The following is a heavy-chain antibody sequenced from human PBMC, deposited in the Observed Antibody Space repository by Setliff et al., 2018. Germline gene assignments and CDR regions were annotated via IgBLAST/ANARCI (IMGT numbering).Heavy chain of an antibody. CDR1: GDSISSRRNY. CDR2: IYYSGST. V-gene: IGHV4-61*01. CDR3: ARAGEGPAALHYYYYMDV. J-gene: IGHJ6*03. D-gene: IGHD2-2*01. Sequence: SETLSLTCTVSGDSISSRRNYWSWIRQPPGKGLEWIGYIYYSGSTNYNPSLKSRVTISVDTSKNQFSLKLSSVTAADTAVYYCARAGEGPAALHYYYYMDVWGKGTTVTVSS.